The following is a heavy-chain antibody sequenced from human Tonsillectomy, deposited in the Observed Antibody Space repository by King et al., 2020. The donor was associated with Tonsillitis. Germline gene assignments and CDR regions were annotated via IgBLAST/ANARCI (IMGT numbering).Heavy chain of an antibody. D-gene: IGHD6-13*01. CDR3: ASDVAAAGFLWD. J-gene: IGHJ4*02. CDR2: IYSGGST. V-gene: IGHV3-53*01. CDR1: GFTVSSNY. Sequence: QLVQSGGGLIQPGGSLRLSCAASGFTVSSNYISWVRQAPRKGLEWGSVIYSGGSTYYADSVKGRFTISRDNSKKTLYLQMNSLRAEDTAVYYCASDVAAAGFLWDWGQGTLVTVSS.